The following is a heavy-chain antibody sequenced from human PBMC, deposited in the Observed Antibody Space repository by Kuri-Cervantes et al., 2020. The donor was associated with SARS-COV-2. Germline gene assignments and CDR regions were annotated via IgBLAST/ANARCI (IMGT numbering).Heavy chain of an antibody. CDR2: FDPDDAET. Sequence: ASVKVSCKVSGYFLAESSIHWVRQAPGKGLEWMGRFDPDDAETNYAQDFRGRATMTEDTSTDTAYMELRSLRSEDTAVYYCASEGYFGVVIYAFEIWGQGTVVTVSS. CDR3: ASEGYFGVVIYAFEI. V-gene: IGHV1-24*01. J-gene: IGHJ3*02. CDR1: GYFLAESS. D-gene: IGHD3-3*01.